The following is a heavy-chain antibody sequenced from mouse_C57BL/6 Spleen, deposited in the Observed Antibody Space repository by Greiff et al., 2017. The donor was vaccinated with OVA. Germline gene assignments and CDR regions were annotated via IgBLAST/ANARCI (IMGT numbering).Heavy chain of an antibody. Sequence: QVQLKQSGPGLVQPSQSLSITCTVSGFSLTSYGVHWVRQSPGKGLEWLGVIWRGGSTDYNAAFMSRLSITKDNSKSQVFFKMNSLQADDTAIYYCAKNSGYYSNRDWYFDVWGTGTTVTVSS. CDR2: IWRGGST. CDR1: GFSLTSYG. J-gene: IGHJ1*03. CDR3: AKNSGYYSNRDWYFDV. V-gene: IGHV2-5*01. D-gene: IGHD2-5*01.